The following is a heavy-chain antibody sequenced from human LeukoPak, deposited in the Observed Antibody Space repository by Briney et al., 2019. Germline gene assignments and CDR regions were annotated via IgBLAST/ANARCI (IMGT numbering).Heavy chain of an antibody. CDR2: ISTRGDNT. CDR3: ARGSSGSYDY. Sequence: GGSLRLSCAASGFTFSSYGMIWVRQAPGKGREWASAISTRGDNTYYADSVKGRFTISRDNSKNTLYLQMNSLRAEDTAVYYCARGSSGSYDYWGQGTLVTVSS. CDR1: GFTFSSYG. D-gene: IGHD1-26*01. J-gene: IGHJ4*02. V-gene: IGHV3-23*01.